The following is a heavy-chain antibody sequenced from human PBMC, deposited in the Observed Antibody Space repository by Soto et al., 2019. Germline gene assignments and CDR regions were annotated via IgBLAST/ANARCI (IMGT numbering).Heavy chain of an antibody. D-gene: IGHD3-22*01. CDR3: VAINYYDSSGYLHDAFDI. J-gene: IGHJ3*02. CDR1: GFTFSSYA. CDR2: ISSNGGST. V-gene: IGHV3-64D*06. Sequence: GGSLRLSCSASGFTFSSYAMHWVRQAPGKGLEYVSAISSNGGSTYYADSVKGRFTISRDNSKNTLYLQMSSLRAEDTAVYYCVAINYYDSSGYLHDAFDIWGQGTMVTVS.